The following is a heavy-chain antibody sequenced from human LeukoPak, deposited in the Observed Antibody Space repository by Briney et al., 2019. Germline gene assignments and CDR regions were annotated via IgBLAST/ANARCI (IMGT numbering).Heavy chain of an antibody. V-gene: IGHV1-24*01. CDR3: ATALRFLEWPYWGY. CDR1: GYTLTELS. CDR2: FDPEDGET. J-gene: IGHJ4*02. Sequence: ASVKVSCKVSGYTLTELSMHWVRQAPGKGLEWMGGFDPEDGETIYAQKFQGRVTMTEDTSTDTAYMELSSLRSEDTAVYHCATALRFLEWPYWGYWGQGTLVTVSS. D-gene: IGHD3-3*01.